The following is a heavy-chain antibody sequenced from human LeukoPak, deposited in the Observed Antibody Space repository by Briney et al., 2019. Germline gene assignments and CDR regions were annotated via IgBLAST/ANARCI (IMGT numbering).Heavy chain of an antibody. CDR2: ISSSSSYI. V-gene: IGHV3-21*03. D-gene: IGHD1-1*01. CDR3: TTTLWDPEADAFDI. CDR1: GFTFSSYS. Sequence: GGSLRLSCAASGFTFSSYSMNWVRQAPGKGLEWVSSISSSSSYIYYADSVKGRFTISRDNSKNTLYLQMNSLRAEDTAVYYCTTTLWDPEADAFDIWGQGTMVTVSS. J-gene: IGHJ3*02.